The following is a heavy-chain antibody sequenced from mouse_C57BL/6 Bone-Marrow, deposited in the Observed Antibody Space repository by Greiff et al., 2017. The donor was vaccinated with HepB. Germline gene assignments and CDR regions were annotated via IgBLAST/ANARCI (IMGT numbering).Heavy chain of an antibody. J-gene: IGHJ2*01. V-gene: IGHV1-81*01. Sequence: QVQLKQSGAELARPGASVKLSCKASGYTFTSYGISWVKQRPGQGLEWIGEIYTRSGNTYYNEKFKGKATLTADKSSSTAYMELLSLTSEDSAVYFCARYGNYLCYFDYWGQGTTLTVSS. CDR3: ARYGNYLCYFDY. D-gene: IGHD2-1*01. CDR1: GYTFTSYG. CDR2: IYTRSGNT.